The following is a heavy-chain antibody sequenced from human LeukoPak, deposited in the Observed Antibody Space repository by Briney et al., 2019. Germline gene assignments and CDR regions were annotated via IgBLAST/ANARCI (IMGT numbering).Heavy chain of an antibody. CDR3: AREAPNVRSITMIGWGGWFDL. D-gene: IGHD3-22*01. CDR1: GDRVSSNSAA. V-gene: IGHV6-1*01. J-gene: IGHJ5*02. Sequence: SQTLSLTCAISGDRVSSNSAAWNWIRQSPSRGLEWLGRTYYRSKWYNDYAVSVKSRITINPDTSRNQFSLQLNSVTPEDTAVYYCAREAPNVRSITMIGWGGWFDLWGQGTLVTVSS. CDR2: TYYRSKWYN.